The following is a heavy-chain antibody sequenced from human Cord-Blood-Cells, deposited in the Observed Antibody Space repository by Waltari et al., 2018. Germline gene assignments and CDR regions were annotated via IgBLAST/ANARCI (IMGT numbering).Heavy chain of an antibody. V-gene: IGHV3-30*02. J-gene: IGHJ4*02. CDR3: ATYSASRGFNY. CDR2: IRSDGSNI. Sequence: QVQLVESGGGVVQPGESLRLSCAASGFTLRTSCFRWVRQAPGKGLEWVAYIRSDGSNINYADSVKGRFTISRDNSKNTLYLQMNSLRAEDTAVYYCATYSASRGFNYWGQGTLVTVSS. CDR1: GFTLRTSC. D-gene: IGHD6-13*01.